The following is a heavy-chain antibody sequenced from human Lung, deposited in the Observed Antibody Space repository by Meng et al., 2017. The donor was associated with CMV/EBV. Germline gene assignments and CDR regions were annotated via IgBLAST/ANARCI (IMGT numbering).Heavy chain of an antibody. D-gene: IGHD3-3*01. CDR2: INTKSGDT. V-gene: IGHV1-2*02. J-gene: IGHJ6*01. Sequence: ASVKVSCKASGYTFTSYNIHWVRQAPGQGLEWMGWINTKSGDTDYAPKFHGRVTMTRDTSINTAHMEVTRLTSDDTATYYCARGWDYWSGFQTGYGLDVWGQGTTVTVSS. CDR3: ARGWDYWSGFQTGYGLDV. CDR1: GYTFTSYN.